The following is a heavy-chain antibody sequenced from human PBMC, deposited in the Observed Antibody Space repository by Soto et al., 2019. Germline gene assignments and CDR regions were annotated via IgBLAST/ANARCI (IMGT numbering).Heavy chain of an antibody. CDR1: GFTFSTYS. Sequence: GVSLRLSFAASGFTFSTYSMNWFRQAPGKGLEWVSSISSSSTIYYADSVKGRFTISRDNVQNSLYLQMHSLRAEDTAVYYCARERGSGWPFDHWGQGTLVTVPS. V-gene: IGHV3-48*01. J-gene: IGHJ4*02. CDR3: ARERGSGWPFDH. D-gene: IGHD6-19*01. CDR2: ISSSSTI.